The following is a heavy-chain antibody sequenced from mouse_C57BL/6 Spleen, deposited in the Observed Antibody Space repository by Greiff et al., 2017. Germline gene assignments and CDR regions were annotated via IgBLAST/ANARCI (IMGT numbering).Heavy chain of an antibody. D-gene: IGHD1-1*01. CDR2: FYPGSGSI. J-gene: IGHJ2*01. CDR1: GYTFTEYT. Sequence: QVHVKQSGAELVKPGASVKLSCTASGYTFTEYTIHWVKQRSGQGLEWIGWFYPGSGSIKYNEKFKDKATLTADKSSSTVYMELSRLTSEDSAVYFCARHEDGYGSRYFDYWGQGTTLTVSS. CDR3: ARHEDGYGSRYFDY. V-gene: IGHV1-62-2*01.